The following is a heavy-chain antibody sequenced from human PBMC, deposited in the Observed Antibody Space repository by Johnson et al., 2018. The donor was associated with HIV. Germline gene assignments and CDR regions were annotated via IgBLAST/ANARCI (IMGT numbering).Heavy chain of an antibody. Sequence: VQLVESGGGLVQPGGSLRLSCAASGFSFSDFYMSWIRQAPGKGLEWVGRIKSNTDGGTTDYAAPVKGRFTISRDDSKNTLYLQMNSLKTEDTAVYYCTTDLGYYDSSGDAFDIWGQGTMVTVSS. V-gene: IGHV3-15*01. CDR1: GFSFSDFY. D-gene: IGHD3-22*01. J-gene: IGHJ3*02. CDR2: IKSNTDGGTT. CDR3: TTDLGYYDSSGDAFDI.